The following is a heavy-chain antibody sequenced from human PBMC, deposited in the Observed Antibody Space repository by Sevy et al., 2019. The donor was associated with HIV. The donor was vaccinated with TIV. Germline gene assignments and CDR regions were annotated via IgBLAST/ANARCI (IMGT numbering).Heavy chain of an antibody. Sequence: GSLRLSCAVSGFNFNIYSMSWVRQAPGKGLEWVSTLSFGCGKINYADSVKGRFIISRDDSKNTLYLQMNSLRAEDTAVYFCAREGCSRPHDYWGQGTLVTVSS. D-gene: IGHD3-10*02. CDR2: LSFGCGKI. CDR1: GFNFNIYS. J-gene: IGHJ4*02. CDR3: AREGCSRPHDY. V-gene: IGHV3-23*01.